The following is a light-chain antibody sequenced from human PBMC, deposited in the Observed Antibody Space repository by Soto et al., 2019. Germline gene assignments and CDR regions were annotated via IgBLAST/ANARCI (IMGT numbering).Light chain of an antibody. J-gene: IGLJ2*01. CDR1: SSDVASNDY. Sequence: QAVVTQPPSTSGSPGQSVTISCIGSSSDVASNDYVSWYQQHPGKAPKLMIYEVNRRPSGVPDRFSGSKSGNTASLTVSGLQAEDEAVYHCSSYADSNNLVFGGGTKLTVL. CDR3: SSYADSNNLV. V-gene: IGLV2-8*01. CDR2: EVN.